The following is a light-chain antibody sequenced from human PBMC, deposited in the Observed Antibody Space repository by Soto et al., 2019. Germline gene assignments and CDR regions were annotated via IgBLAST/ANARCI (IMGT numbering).Light chain of an antibody. V-gene: IGLV2-8*01. CDR1: SSDIGAYNY. CDR2: EVT. CDR3: SSYAGNKNLI. J-gene: IGLJ2*01. Sequence: QSALTQPPSASGSPGQSVTISCTGTSSDIGAYNYVSWYQQHPGKAPKLVIYEVTKWPSGVPDRFIGSKSGNTASLTVSGLQAEDEADYYCSSYAGNKNLIFGGGTKLTVL.